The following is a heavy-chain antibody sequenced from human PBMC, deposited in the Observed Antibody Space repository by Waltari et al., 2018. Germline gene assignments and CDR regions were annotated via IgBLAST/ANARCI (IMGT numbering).Heavy chain of an antibody. CDR1: GFTFADYA. Sequence: EVQLVESGGGLVQPGRSLRLSCAASGFTFADYAMHWVRPAPGKGLEWVSGISWNSGSIGYADSVKGRFTISRDNAKNSLYLQMNSLRAEDTALYYCAKDGGSSWYDSDWFDPWGQGTLVTVSS. CDR3: AKDGGSSWYDSDWFDP. J-gene: IGHJ5*02. D-gene: IGHD6-13*01. V-gene: IGHV3-9*01. CDR2: ISWNSGSI.